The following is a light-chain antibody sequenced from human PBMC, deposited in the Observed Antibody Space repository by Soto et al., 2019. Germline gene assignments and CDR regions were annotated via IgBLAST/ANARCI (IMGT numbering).Light chain of an antibody. CDR2: DAS. CDR3: QQYYNWPLT. V-gene: IGKV1-5*01. CDR1: QSISIW. Sequence: DIQMTQSPSTLSASLGDRATLXWRASQSISIWLAWYQQKPGQAPKLLIYDASSLESGVPARFSGSGSGTEFTLTISSLQSEDFAVYYCQQYYNWPLTFGGGTKVDNK. J-gene: IGKJ4*01.